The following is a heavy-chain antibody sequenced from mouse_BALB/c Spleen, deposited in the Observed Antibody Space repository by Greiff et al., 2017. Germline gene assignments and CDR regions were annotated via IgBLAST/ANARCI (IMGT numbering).Heavy chain of an antibody. D-gene: IGHD1-1*01. CDR1: GYTFTSYV. V-gene: IGHV1-14*01. J-gene: IGHJ3*01. CDR3: AREGIYYYGSSYVEFAY. Sequence: VQPQESGPELVKPGASVKMSCKASGYTFTSYVMHWVKQKPGQGLEWIGYINPYNDGTKYNEKFKGKATLTSDKSSSTAYMELSSLTSEDSAVYYCAREGIYYYGSSYVEFAYWGQGTLVTVSA. CDR2: INPYNDGT.